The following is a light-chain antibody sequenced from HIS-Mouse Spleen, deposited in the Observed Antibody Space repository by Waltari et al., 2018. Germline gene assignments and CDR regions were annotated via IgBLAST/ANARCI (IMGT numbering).Light chain of an antibody. CDR2: DVS. V-gene: IGLV2-11*01. CDR1: SSDVGGYNY. CDR3: CSYAGSYTWV. J-gene: IGLJ3*02. Sequence: QSALTQPRSVSGSPGQSVTISCTGTSSDVGGYNYVSWYQQHPGKAPKLMICDVSKRPSGVPDCFSGAKSGNTASLTSSGLQAEDEADYDCCSYAGSYTWVFGGGTKLTVL.